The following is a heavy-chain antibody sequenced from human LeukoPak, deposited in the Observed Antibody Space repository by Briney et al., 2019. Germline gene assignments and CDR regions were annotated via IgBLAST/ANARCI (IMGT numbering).Heavy chain of an antibody. V-gene: IGHV3-21*01. Sequence: GGSLRLSCAASGFTFSSYSMNWVRQAPGKGLEWVSYISSSSTYIFYADSVKGRFTVSRDNAQNSLHLQMNSLRAEDTAVYYCASNVTTTPITTGGAFNIWGQGTIVTVSS. J-gene: IGHJ3*02. CDR3: ASNVTTTPITTGGAFNI. CDR1: GFTFSSYS. D-gene: IGHD4-17*01. CDR2: ISSSSTYI.